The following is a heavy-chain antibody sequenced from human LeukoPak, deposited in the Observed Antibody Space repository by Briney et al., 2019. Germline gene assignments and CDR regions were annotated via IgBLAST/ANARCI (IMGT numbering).Heavy chain of an antibody. V-gene: IGHV3-30*03. CDR2: ISYDGSNK. J-gene: IGHJ4*02. Sequence: GGSLGLSCAASGFTFSSYGMHWVRQAPGKGLEWVAVISYDGSNKYYADSVKGRFTISRDNSKNTLYLQMNSLRAEDTAVYYCVCIPGVGDFDYWGQGTLVTVSS. CDR1: GFTFSSYG. CDR3: VCIPGVGDFDY. D-gene: IGHD2-21*01.